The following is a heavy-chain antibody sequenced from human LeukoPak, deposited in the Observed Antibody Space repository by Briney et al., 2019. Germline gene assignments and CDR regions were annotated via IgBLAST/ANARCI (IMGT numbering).Heavy chain of an antibody. CDR2: ISGSGGTT. J-gene: IGHJ4*02. V-gene: IGHV3-23*01. CDR1: GFTFSSYG. Sequence: GGSLRLSCAASGFTFSSYGMRWVRQAPGKGLEWVSAISGSGGTTYYADSVKGRFTISRDNAKNSLYLQVNSLRAEDTAVYYCARGGLYYWGQGTLVTVSS. CDR3: ARGGLYY. D-gene: IGHD3-16*01.